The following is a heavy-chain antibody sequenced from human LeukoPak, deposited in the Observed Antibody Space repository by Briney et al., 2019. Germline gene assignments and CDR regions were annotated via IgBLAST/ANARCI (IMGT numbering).Heavy chain of an antibody. CDR1: GFTFSSYG. CDR3: ARESSGWSVDY. Sequence: PGRSLRLSCAASGFTFSSYGMHWVRQAPGKGLEWVAVIWYDGSNKYYADSVKGRFTISRDNSKNTLYLQMNSLRAEDTAVYYCARESSGWSVDYWGQGTLFTVSS. V-gene: IGHV3-33*01. J-gene: IGHJ4*02. CDR2: IWYDGSNK. D-gene: IGHD6-19*01.